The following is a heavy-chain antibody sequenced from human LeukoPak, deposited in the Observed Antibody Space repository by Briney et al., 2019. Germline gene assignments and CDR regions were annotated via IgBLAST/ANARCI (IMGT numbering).Heavy chain of an antibody. J-gene: IGHJ4*02. CDR2: INPSGGST. CDR3: ATLPNSARYPFLDY. D-gene: IGHD1-26*01. CDR1: GYIFTSYS. V-gene: IGHV1-46*01. Sequence: ASVKVSCKASGYIFTSYSLHWVRQAPGQGLEWMGIINPSGGSTSYAQKFQGRVTVTMDTSTSTVYMDLSSLRSEDTAVYYCATLPNSARYPFLDYWGLGTLVIVSS.